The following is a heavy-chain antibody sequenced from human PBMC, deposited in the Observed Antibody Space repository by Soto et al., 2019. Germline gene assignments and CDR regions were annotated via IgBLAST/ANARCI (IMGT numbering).Heavy chain of an antibody. D-gene: IGHD3-9*01. CDR2: IYWDDDK. CDR3: AHVLRYFDWLSPSPSELFDY. V-gene: IGHV2-5*02. Sequence: SGPTLVNPTQTLTLTCTFSGFSLSTSGVGVGWIRQPPGKALEWLALIYWDDDKRYSPSLKSRLTITKDTSKNQVVLTMTNMDPVDTATYYCAHVLRYFDWLSPSPSELFDYWGQGTLVTVSS. CDR1: GFSLSTSGVG. J-gene: IGHJ4*02.